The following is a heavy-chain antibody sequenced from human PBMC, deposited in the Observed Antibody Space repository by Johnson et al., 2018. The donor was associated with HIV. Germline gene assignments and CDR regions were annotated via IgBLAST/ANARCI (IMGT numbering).Heavy chain of an antibody. CDR3: ARGGSDVFDI. V-gene: IGHV3-30*04. D-gene: IGHD1-26*01. CDR2: ISYDGSDK. J-gene: IGHJ3*02. Sequence: QMQLVESGGGVVQPGRFLRLSCAASRFTFSSYAMHWVRQAPAKGLEWVAAISYDGSDKYHADSVKGRFTISRDNSKNTLYLQMNSLIAEDTAVYYCARGGSDVFDIWGRGTMVTVSS. CDR1: RFTFSSYA.